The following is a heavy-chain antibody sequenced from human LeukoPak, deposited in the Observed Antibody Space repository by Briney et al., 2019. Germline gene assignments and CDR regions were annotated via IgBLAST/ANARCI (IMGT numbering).Heavy chain of an antibody. D-gene: IGHD2-15*01. CDR3: ARDPFSSDDAFDI. CDR1: GFTFSSYW. J-gene: IGHJ3*02. V-gene: IGHV3-7*01. CDR2: MKQDGSEK. Sequence: GGSLRLSCVVSGFTFSSYWMSWVRQAPGQGLEWVANMKQDGSEKYYVDSVKGRFTISRDNAKNSLYLQMNSLRAEDTAVYYCARDPFSSDDAFDIWGQGTMVTVSS.